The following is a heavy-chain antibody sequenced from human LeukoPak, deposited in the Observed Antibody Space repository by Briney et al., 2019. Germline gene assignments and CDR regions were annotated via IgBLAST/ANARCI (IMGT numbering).Heavy chain of an antibody. CDR1: GFTFSSYS. J-gene: IGHJ4*02. CDR2: ISSSSSTI. V-gene: IGHV3-48*04. D-gene: IGHD2-15*01. CDR3: ARVPVVVVAASDY. Sequence: GGSLRLSCAASGFTFSSYSMNWVRQAPGKGLEWVSYISSSSSTIYYTDSVEGRFTISRDNAKNSLYLQMNSLRAEDTAVYYCARVPVVVVAASDYWGQGTLVTVSS.